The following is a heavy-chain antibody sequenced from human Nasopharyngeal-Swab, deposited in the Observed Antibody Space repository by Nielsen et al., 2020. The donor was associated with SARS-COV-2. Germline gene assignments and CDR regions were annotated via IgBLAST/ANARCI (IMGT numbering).Heavy chain of an antibody. D-gene: IGHD1-26*01. CDR2: INHSGSI. J-gene: IGHJ6*02. CDR3: ASQGSGSYYLLYYYYGMDV. Sequence: WIRQPPGKGLEWIGEINHSGSINYNPSLKSRVTISVDTSKNQFSLKLSSVTAADTAVYYCASQGSGSYYLLYYYYGMDVWGQGTTITVSS. V-gene: IGHV4-34*01.